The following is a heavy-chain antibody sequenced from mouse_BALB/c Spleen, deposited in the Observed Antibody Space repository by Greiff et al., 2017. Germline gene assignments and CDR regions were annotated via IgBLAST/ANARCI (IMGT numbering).Heavy chain of an antibody. CDR1: GYTFTSYW. CDR2: INPSNGRT. CDR3: ARRDGYYDYYAMDY. J-gene: IGHJ4*01. Sequence: VQLQQPGAELVKPGASVKLSCKASGYTFTSYWMHWVKQRPGQGLEWIGEINPSNGRTNYNEKFKSKATLTVDKSSSTAYMQLSSLTSEDSAVYYCARRDGYYDYYAMDYWGQGTSVTVSS. D-gene: IGHD2-3*01. V-gene: IGHV1S81*02.